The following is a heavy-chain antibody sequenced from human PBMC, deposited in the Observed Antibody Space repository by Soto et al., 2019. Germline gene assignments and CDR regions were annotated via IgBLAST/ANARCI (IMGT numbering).Heavy chain of an antibody. V-gene: IGHV3-74*01. CDR3: ARDLEESSLLYSYGCDY. Sequence: GESLKISCAASGFTFSSYWMHWVRQAPGKGLVWVSRINSDGSSTSYADSVKGRFTISRDNAKNTLYLQMNSLRAEDTAVYYCARDLEESSLLYSYGCDYWGQGTLVTVSS. J-gene: IGHJ4*02. CDR2: INSDGSST. CDR1: GFTFSSYW. D-gene: IGHD5-18*01.